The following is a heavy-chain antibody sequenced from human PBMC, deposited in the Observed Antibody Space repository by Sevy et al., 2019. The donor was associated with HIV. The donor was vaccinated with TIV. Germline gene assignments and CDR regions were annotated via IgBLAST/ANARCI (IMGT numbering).Heavy chain of an antibody. Sequence: GGSLRLSCAASGFTFSDHYVDWVRQAPGKGLEWIGRIRNRPNSYTTEYAASVEGRFTISRDDSRNSLYLQMNSLKTEDSDVYYCGRGPNCGVGGCQQISPYCLDVWGKGATVTVSS. CDR3: GRGPNCGVGGCQQISPYCLDV. CDR2: IRNRPNSYTT. J-gene: IGHJ6*03. CDR1: GFTFSDHY. V-gene: IGHV3-72*01. D-gene: IGHD2-21*01.